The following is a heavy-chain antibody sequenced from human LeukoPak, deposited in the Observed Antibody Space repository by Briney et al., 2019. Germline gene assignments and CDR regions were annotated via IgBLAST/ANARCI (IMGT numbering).Heavy chain of an antibody. D-gene: IGHD3-22*01. CDR3: ARDQGGYYHDSSGYFY. V-gene: IGHV3-21*01. CDR1: GFTFSRYS. J-gene: IGHJ4*02. Sequence: GGSLRLSCAASGFTFSRYSMNWVRQAPGKGLEWLSSISSSSTYIFYADSVKGRFTISRDNANNSLYLQMNSLRAEDTAVYYYARDQGGYYHDSSGYFYWGQGTLVTVSS. CDR2: ISSSSTYI.